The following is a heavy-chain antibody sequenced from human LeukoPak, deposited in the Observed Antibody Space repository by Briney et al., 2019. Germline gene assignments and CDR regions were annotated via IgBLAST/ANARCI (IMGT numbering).Heavy chain of an antibody. CDR1: GYSISSGYY. CDR3: ARGVTVYWYFDL. D-gene: IGHD3-16*02. V-gene: IGHV4-38-2*02. CDR2: INHSGST. J-gene: IGHJ2*01. Sequence: SETLSLTCTVSGYSISSGYYWGWIRQPPGKGLEWIGEINHSGSTNYNPSLKSRVTISVDTSKNQFSLKLSSVTAADTAVYYCARGVTVYWYFDLWGRGTLVTVSS.